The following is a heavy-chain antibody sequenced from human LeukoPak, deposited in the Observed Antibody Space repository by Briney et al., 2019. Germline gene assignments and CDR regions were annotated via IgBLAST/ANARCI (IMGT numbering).Heavy chain of an antibody. D-gene: IGHD3-22*01. CDR3: ATDKFYYYDGRRYYDY. Sequence: GGSLRLSWAASRFTFSDYYMSWTRQASGKGLEWNSSISSSGSSIYYADSVRGRFTISRDNSKSPVSLQMNSLRAEDTAVYYCATDKFYYYDGRRYYDYWGQGTLVTVSS. V-gene: IGHV3-11*01. J-gene: IGHJ4*02. CDR2: ISSSGSSI. CDR1: RFTFSDYY.